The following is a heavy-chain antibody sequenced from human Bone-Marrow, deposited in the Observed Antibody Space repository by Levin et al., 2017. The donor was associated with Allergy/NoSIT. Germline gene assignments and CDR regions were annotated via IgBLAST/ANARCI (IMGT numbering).Heavy chain of an antibody. Sequence: GESLKISCAASGFNFNTYSMNWVRQAPGKGLEWISLISGSGSTIYYADSVKGRFTISRDNAKNSLSLQMNCLKVEDTAVYYCSRGGYKHVFDYWGQGTLVTVS. J-gene: IGHJ4*02. D-gene: IGHD5-24*01. CDR2: ISGSGSTI. CDR1: GFNFNTYS. V-gene: IGHV3-48*01. CDR3: SRGGYKHVFDY.